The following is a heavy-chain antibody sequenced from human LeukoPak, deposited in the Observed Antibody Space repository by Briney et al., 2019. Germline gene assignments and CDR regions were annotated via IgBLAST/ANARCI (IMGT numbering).Heavy chain of an antibody. CDR2: VHLDGRT. J-gene: IGHJ4*02. Sequence: SGTLSLICGVSGVFVSSTNWWTWVRQPPGKGLEWIGEVHLDGRTNYNPSLESRLTMSVDLSENHISLKLTSVTAADTAVYYCAREGGFYRPLDHSGQGILVTVSS. D-gene: IGHD3-3*01. CDR1: GVFVSSTNW. CDR3: AREGGFYRPLDH. V-gene: IGHV4-4*02.